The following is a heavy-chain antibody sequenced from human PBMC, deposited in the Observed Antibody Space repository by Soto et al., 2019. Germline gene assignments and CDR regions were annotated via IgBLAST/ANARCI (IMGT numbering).Heavy chain of an antibody. CDR2: INPNSGGT. CDR1: GYTFTGYY. CDR3: ARDLAMVTILGYYYYGMDV. J-gene: IGHJ6*04. V-gene: IGHV1-2*02. Sequence: GASVKVSCKASGYTFTGYYMHWVRQAPGQGLEWMGWINPNSGGTNYAQKFQGRVTMTRDTSISTAYMELSRLRSDDTAVYYWARDLAMVTILGYYYYGMDVWGEGATVTVSS. D-gene: IGHD5-18*01.